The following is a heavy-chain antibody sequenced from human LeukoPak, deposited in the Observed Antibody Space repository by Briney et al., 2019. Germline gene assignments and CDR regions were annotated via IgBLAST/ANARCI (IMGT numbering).Heavy chain of an antibody. V-gene: IGHV4-59*01. D-gene: IGHD3-22*01. J-gene: IGHJ4*02. CDR2: IYYSGST. CDR3: ARLPDYYDSSGYYRRSSYFDY. Sequence: SETLSLTCTVSGGSISSYYWSWIRQPPGKGLEWIGYIYYSGSTNYNPSLKSRVTISVGTSKNQFSLKLSSVTAADTAVYYCARLPDYYDSSGYYRRSSYFDYWGQGTLVTVSS. CDR1: GGSISSYY.